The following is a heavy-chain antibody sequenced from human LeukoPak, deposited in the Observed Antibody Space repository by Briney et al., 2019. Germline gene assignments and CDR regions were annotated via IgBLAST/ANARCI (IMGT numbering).Heavy chain of an antibody. V-gene: IGHV3-23*01. CDR3: AKDGGAPYFRPEPLDY. CDR2: ISGSGGST. CDR1: GFTFSSYT. Sequence: GGSLRLSCAASGFTFSSYTMTWVRQAPGKGLEWVSGISGSGGSTYYADSVKGRFTISRDNSKNTLYLQMSSLRAEDTAVYWCAKDGGAPYFRPEPLDYWGQGTLVTVSS. J-gene: IGHJ4*02. D-gene: IGHD3-16*01.